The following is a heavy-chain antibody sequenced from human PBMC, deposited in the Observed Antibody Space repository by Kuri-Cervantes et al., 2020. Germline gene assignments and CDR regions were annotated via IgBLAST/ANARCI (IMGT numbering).Heavy chain of an antibody. CDR1: GFTFSSYA. J-gene: IGHJ6*03. D-gene: IGHD2-8*02. CDR2: ISYDGSNK. Sequence: GGSLRLSCAASGFTFSSYAMHWVRQAPGKGLEWVAVISYDGSNKYYADSVKGRFTISRDNSKSTLYLQMNSLRPEDTAVYYCARGPMHCTGGVCYAVPYYYYMDVWGKGTTVTVSS. V-gene: IGHV3-30-3*01. CDR3: ARGPMHCTGGVCYAVPYYYYMDV.